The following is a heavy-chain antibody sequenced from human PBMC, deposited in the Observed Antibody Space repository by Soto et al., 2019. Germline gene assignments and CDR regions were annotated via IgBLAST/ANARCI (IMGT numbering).Heavy chain of an antibody. CDR2: ISYDGSNK. CDR1: VFTCSIYS. D-gene: IGHD2-8*01. Sequence: PGLSXRLSGSAAVFTCSIYSIHWFRHAPGKGLEWVAVISYDGSNKYYADSVKGRFTISRENSKNTLYLQMNSLRDEDTAVYYCERDSWIIHIVIRVGLEVWGQGTTLKVYS. J-gene: IGHJ6*01. V-gene: IGHV3-30-3*01. CDR3: ERDSWIIHIVIRVGLEV.